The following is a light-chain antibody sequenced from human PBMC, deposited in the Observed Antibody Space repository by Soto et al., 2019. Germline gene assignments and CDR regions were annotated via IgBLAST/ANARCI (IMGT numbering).Light chain of an antibody. Sequence: QSALTQPPSASGSPGQSVTISCAGAGSDIAVYDFVSWYQQHPGKAPKLIIYEVTKRPSGVPDRFSGSKSGNTASLTVSRLQAEDEPDYYCSSFADTNTLLFGGGTQLTVL. V-gene: IGLV2-8*01. CDR1: GSDIAVYDF. J-gene: IGLJ2*01. CDR2: EVT. CDR3: SSFADTNTLL.